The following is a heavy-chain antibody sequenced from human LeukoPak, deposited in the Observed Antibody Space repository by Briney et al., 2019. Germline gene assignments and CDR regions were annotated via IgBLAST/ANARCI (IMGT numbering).Heavy chain of an antibody. CDR1: GGSFSGYY. J-gene: IGHJ4*02. D-gene: IGHD2-2*02. Sequence: SETLSLTCAVYGGSFSGYYWSWIRQPPGKGLEWIGEINHSGSTNYNPSLKRRVTISVDTSKNQFSLKLSSVTAADTAVYYCARVHRYPGSDYWGQGTLVTVSS. CDR2: INHSGST. V-gene: IGHV4-34*01. CDR3: ARVHRYPGSDY.